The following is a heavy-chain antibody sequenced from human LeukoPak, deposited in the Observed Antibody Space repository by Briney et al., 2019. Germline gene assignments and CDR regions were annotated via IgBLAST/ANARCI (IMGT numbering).Heavy chain of an antibody. J-gene: IGHJ6*02. Sequence: ASVKVSCKASGYTFTSYYMHWVRQAPGQGLEWMGIINPSGGSTSYAQKFQGRVTMTRDTSTSTVYMELSSLRSEDTAVYYCARDRWAATPQQSWYSMDVWGQGTTVTVSS. CDR1: GYTFTSYY. D-gene: IGHD2-2*01. V-gene: IGHV1-46*01. CDR3: ARDRWAATPQQSWYSMDV. CDR2: INPSGGST.